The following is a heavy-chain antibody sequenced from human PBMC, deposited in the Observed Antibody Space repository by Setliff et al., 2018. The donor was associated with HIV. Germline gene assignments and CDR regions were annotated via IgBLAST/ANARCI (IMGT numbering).Heavy chain of an antibody. CDR1: GASFSGYY. D-gene: IGHD3-10*01. J-gene: IGHJ4*02. CDR3: AREGTMVRGASDY. V-gene: IGHV4-34*11. Sequence: SETLSLTCAVYGASFSGYYCNWIRQTPGKGLEWIGYIYYSGSTNYNPSLKSRVTISVDTSKNQFSLNLSSVTAADTAVYYCAREGTMVRGASDYWGQGTPVTVSS. CDR2: IYYSGST.